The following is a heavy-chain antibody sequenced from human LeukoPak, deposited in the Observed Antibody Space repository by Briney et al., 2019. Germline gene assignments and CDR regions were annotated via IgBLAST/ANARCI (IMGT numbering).Heavy chain of an antibody. CDR2: IKQDGSEK. CDR1: GFIFRTYW. CDR3: ASDRRVVYYYYMDV. D-gene: IGHD2-15*01. J-gene: IGHJ6*03. V-gene: IGHV3-7*01. Sequence: PGGSLRLSCAASGFIFRTYWMSWVRQAPGKGLEWVANIKQDGSEKYYVDSVKGRFTISRDNAKNSLYLQMNSLRAEDTAVYYCASDRRVVYYYYMDVWGKGTTVTVSS.